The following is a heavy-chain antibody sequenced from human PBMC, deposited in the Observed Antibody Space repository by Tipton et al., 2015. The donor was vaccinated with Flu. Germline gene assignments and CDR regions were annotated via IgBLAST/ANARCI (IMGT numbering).Heavy chain of an antibody. J-gene: IGHJ4*02. V-gene: IGHV4-34*01. CDR2: INHSGST. D-gene: IGHD1-14*01. Sequence: TLSLTCAVYSGSFSGYFWSWIRQPPGKGLEWIGEINHSGSTNYNPSLKSRVTISVDTSKNQFSLKLSSVTAADTAVYYCARSRIPEPSPVYWGQGTRVTVSS. CDR1: SGSFSGYF. CDR3: ARSRIPEPSPVY.